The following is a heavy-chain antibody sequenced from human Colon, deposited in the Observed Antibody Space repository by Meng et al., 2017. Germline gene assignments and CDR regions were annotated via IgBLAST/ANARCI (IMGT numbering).Heavy chain of an antibody. CDR3: VREGYSYGFFDQ. Sequence: EVQLVESGGGLAQPGGSLRLSCAASGFTFTSHWMHWVRQAPGKGIVWVSRLNSDGSRTDYADSVKGRFTISRDNAKNTLDLEMNSLRADDTAVYYCVREGYSYGFFDQWGQGTLVTVSS. V-gene: IGHV3-74*01. J-gene: IGHJ4*02. CDR2: LNSDGSRT. CDR1: GFTFTSHW. D-gene: IGHD5-18*01.